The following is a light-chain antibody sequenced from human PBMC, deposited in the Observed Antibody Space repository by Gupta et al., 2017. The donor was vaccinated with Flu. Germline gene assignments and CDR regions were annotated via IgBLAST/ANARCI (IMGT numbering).Light chain of an antibody. CDR3: QQRDSFPWT. Sequence: IQMTQSPSSLSASVGDSVTITCRASQNIDTYLYWYQQTPGKAPKLLIFAASKVQSGVPPRFSGSGGGSSFTLTITSLQTEDFGTYCCQQRDSFPWTFGQGTKLEIK. J-gene: IGKJ1*01. CDR1: QNIDTY. V-gene: IGKV1-39*01. CDR2: AAS.